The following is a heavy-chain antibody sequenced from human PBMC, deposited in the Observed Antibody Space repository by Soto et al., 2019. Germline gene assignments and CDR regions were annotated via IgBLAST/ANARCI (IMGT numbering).Heavy chain of an antibody. CDR3: ARVSAVSAEYYFDY. D-gene: IGHD6-19*01. V-gene: IGHV4-30-4*01. CDR1: GASVTSTGYY. CDR2: ILHNGNA. J-gene: IGHJ4*02. Sequence: QVQLRESGPGLMRPSQTLSLTCTVSGASVTSTGYYWTWIRQSPGKGLEWLGYILHNGNADYSPSLETRHSISLDSSKNQFSLNVNSVSAADTAIYFCARVSAVSAEYYFDYWGQGALVTVSS.